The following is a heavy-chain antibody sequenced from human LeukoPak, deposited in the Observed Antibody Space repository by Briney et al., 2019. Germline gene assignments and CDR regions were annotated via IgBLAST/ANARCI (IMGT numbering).Heavy chain of an antibody. J-gene: IGHJ4*02. CDR3: ARDQGILPYFDY. CDR2: IYYSGST. D-gene: IGHD2-15*01. Sequence: SETLSLTCTVSGGSISSYYWSWIRQPPGKGLEWIGYIYYSGSTNYNPSLKSRVTISVDTSKNQFSLKLSSVTAADTAVYYCARDQGILPYFDYWGQGTLVTVSS. CDR1: GGSISSYY. V-gene: IGHV4-59*01.